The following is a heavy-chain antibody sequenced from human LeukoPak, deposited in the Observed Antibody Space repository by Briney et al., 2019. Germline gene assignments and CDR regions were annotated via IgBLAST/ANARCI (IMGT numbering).Heavy chain of an antibody. D-gene: IGHD6-6*01. CDR3: ARDYSGSSIGVGY. CDR1: GFTFSSYT. J-gene: IGHJ4*02. CDR2: ISYDGSNK. Sequence: PGGSLRLSCAASGFTFSSYTMHWVRQAPGKGLEWVAVISYDGSNKYYADSAKGRFTISKDNSKNTLYLQMNSLRTEDTALYYCARDYSGSSIGVGYWGQGTLVTVSS. V-gene: IGHV3-30-3*01.